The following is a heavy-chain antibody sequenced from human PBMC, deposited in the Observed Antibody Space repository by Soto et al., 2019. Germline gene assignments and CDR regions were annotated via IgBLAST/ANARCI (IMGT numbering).Heavy chain of an antibody. Sequence: GGSLRLSCAASGFTLSSYSMNWVRQAPGKGLEWVSSISSSSSYIYYADSVKGRFTISRDNAKNSLYLQMNSLRAEDTAVYYCARALSDYYDSSGYPSGYWGQGTLVTVSS. CDR2: ISSSSSYI. J-gene: IGHJ4*02. CDR1: GFTLSSYS. V-gene: IGHV3-21*01. CDR3: ARALSDYYDSSGYPSGY. D-gene: IGHD3-22*01.